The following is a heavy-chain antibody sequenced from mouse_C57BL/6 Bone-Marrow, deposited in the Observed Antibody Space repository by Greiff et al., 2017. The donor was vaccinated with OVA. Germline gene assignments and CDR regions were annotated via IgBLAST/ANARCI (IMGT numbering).Heavy chain of an antibody. Sequence: VQLQQPGAELVRPGASVKLSCTASGFNIKDDYMHWVKQRPEQGLEWIGWIDPENGDTEYASKFQGKATITADTSSNTAYLQLSSLTSEDTAVYYCLRRGYAMDYWGQGTSVTVSS. D-gene: IGHD2-12*01. CDR1: GFNIKDDY. J-gene: IGHJ4*01. CDR3: LRRGYAMDY. V-gene: IGHV14-4*01. CDR2: IDPENGDT.